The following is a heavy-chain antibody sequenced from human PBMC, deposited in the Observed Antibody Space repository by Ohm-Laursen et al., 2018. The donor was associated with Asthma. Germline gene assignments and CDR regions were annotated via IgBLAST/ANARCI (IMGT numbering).Heavy chain of an antibody. CDR1: GFTFSSYA. D-gene: IGHD6-19*01. J-gene: IGHJ4*02. CDR3: AKDPKQWLVKQGGDYFDY. V-gene: IGHV3-23*01. CDR2: ISASGGST. Sequence: SLRLSCTASGFTFSSYAMSWVRQAPGKGLEWVSGISASGGSTYYADSVKGRFTISRDNSKNTLFLQMNSLRAEDTAVYYCAKDPKQWLVKQGGDYFDYWGQGTLVTVSS.